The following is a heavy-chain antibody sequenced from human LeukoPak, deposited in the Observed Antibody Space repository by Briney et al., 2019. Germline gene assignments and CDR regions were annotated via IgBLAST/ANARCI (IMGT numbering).Heavy chain of an antibody. D-gene: IGHD6-6*01. Sequence: PGGSLRLSCAASGFTFSTYGMSWVRQAPGKGLEWVSSISDDGKSTYYVDSVKGRFTVSRDNSKNTLYLQMNSLRAEDSAVYYCAKRVPYSSSSVYFDFWGQGTLVTVSS. CDR2: ISDDGKST. CDR3: AKRVPYSSSSVYFDF. V-gene: IGHV3-23*01. J-gene: IGHJ4*02. CDR1: GFTFSTYG.